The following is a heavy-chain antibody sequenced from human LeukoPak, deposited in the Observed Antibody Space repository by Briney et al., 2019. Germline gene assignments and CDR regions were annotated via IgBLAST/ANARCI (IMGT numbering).Heavy chain of an antibody. CDR2: ISSSSSYI. J-gene: IGHJ4*02. V-gene: IGHV3-21*01. D-gene: IGHD3-9*01. Sequence: GGSLRLYCAASGFTFSSYSMNWVRQAPGKGLEWVSSISSSSSYIYYADSVKGRFTISRDNPKNSLYQQMNSLRAEDTSVYYCARALRDILTGYYLDYWGQGTLVTVSS. CDR1: GFTFSSYS. CDR3: ARALRDILTGYYLDY.